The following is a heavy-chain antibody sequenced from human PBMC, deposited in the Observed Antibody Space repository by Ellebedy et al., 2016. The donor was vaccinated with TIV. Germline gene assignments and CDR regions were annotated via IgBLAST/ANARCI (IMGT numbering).Heavy chain of an antibody. CDR2: IDPDDSDT. Sequence: GESLKISCKGSGYSFPSYWIGWVRQTPGLGLEWMGIIDPDDSDTRYSPSFQGQVTISGDRSSSSTYLQWSSLRASDTAIYYCARLQSSMVGATVPDSWGQGTQVIVSS. D-gene: IGHD1-26*01. V-gene: IGHV5-51*01. CDR1: GYSFPSYW. CDR3: ARLQSSMVGATVPDS. J-gene: IGHJ4*02.